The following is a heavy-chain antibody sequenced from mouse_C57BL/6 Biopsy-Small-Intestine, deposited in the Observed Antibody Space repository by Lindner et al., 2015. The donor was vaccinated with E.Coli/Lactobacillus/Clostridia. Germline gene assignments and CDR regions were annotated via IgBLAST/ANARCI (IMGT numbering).Heavy chain of an antibody. CDR2: VDPNSGGT. J-gene: IGHJ4*01. D-gene: IGHD2-13*01. CDR1: GYTFTAYY. V-gene: IGHV1-72*04. CDR3: ARGFRDTVGVSLDY. Sequence: SVKVSCKASGYTFTAYYIHWVRQAPGQGLEWMGWVDPNSGGTNYAQKFQGRVTMTRDTSISTAYMDLSRLTSDDTAVYYCARGFRDTVGVSLDYWGQGTLVTVSS.